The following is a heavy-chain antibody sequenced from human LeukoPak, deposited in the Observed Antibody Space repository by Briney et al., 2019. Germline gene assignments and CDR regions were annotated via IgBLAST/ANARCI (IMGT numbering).Heavy chain of an antibody. J-gene: IGHJ6*02. Sequence: SGGSLRLSCSASGFTFSSYAMHWVRQAPGKGLEYVSAITSSGGSTYYADSVKGRFTISRDNSNNTLYLQMSSLKSDDMGVYYCVGEDYYRYFMDVWGQGTTVTVSS. CDR2: ITSSGGST. CDR3: VGEDYYRYFMDV. CDR1: GFTFSSYA. V-gene: IGHV3-64D*09.